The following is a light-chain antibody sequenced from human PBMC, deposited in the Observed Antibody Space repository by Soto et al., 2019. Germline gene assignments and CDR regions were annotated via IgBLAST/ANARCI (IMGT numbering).Light chain of an antibody. CDR1: QTISTY. Sequence: EIVLTQSPATLSLSPGERATLSCRASQTISTYLAWYQQRPGQSPRLLIYDSSNRATGIPARFSGGGSGTDFTLTINPLEAEDSAVYSCQHRNNWPPGATFGGGTKVEIK. J-gene: IGKJ4*01. CDR3: QHRNNWPPGAT. V-gene: IGKV3-11*01. CDR2: DSS.